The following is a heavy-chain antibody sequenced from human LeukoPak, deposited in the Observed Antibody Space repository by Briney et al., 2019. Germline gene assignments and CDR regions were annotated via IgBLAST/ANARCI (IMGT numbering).Heavy chain of an antibody. Sequence: RGASVKVSCKASGYTFTGYYMHWVRQAPGQGLEWMGWINPNSGGTNYAQKFQGRVTMTRDTSISTAYMELSRLRSDDTAMYYCARERSVVVPAARKWGYFDYWGQGTLVTVSS. CDR3: ARERSVVVPAARKWGYFDY. CDR2: INPNSGGT. D-gene: IGHD2-2*01. J-gene: IGHJ4*02. V-gene: IGHV1-2*02. CDR1: GYTFTGYY.